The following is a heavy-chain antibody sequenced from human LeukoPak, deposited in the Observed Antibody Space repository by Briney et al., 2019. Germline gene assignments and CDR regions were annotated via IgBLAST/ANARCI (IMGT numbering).Heavy chain of an antibody. D-gene: IGHD6-6*01. CDR1: GGSFSGYY. CDR2: INHSGST. Sequence: PSKTLSLTCAVYGGSFSGYYWSWIRQPPGKGPEWIGEINHSGSTNYNPSLKSRVTISVDTSKNQFSLKLSSVTAADTAVYYCARVANVWDSSSWGYYYYYMDVWGKGTTVTVSS. J-gene: IGHJ6*03. CDR3: ARVANVWDSSSWGYYYYYMDV. V-gene: IGHV4-34*01.